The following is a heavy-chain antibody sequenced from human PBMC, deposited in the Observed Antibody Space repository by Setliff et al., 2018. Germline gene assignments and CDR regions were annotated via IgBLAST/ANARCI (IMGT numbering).Heavy chain of an antibody. Sequence: GASVKVSCKASGYTFRNYAFAWVRQAPGQGLEWVGWISVYNGDTNYAQKVQGRVTLTTDTSTSTAYMELRSLTSDDSAFYYCARAPSVELVTIRTNSWFTYWGQGTLVTVSS. CDR1: GYTFRNYA. CDR2: ISVYNGDT. CDR3: ARAPSVELVTIRTNSWFTY. D-gene: IGHD5-18*01. J-gene: IGHJ4*02. V-gene: IGHV1-18*01.